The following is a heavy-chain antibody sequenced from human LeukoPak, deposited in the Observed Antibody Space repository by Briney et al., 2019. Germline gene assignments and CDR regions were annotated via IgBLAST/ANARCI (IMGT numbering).Heavy chain of an antibody. CDR2: ITSSGDGT. V-gene: IGHV3-23*01. J-gene: IGHJ4*02. CDR1: GFTFTSYA. D-gene: IGHD1-1*01. CDR3: AKGTDTTGRQNFDM. Sequence: GGSLRLSCAASGFTFTSYAMHWVRQAPGKGLEWVSSITSSGDGTFYTDSLSGRFTISRDNAKKVVFLQMKSLRRGHSTLYSCAKGTDTTGRQNFDMWGQGTLVTVSS.